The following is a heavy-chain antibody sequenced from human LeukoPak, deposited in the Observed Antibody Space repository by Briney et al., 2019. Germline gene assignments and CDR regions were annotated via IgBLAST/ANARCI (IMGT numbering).Heavy chain of an antibody. D-gene: IGHD2-15*01. CDR2: ISGSGGST. Sequence: LPGGSLRLSCAASGSTFSSYAMSWVRQAPGKGLEWVSAISGSGGSTYYADSVKGRFTISRDNSKNTLYLQMNSLRAEDTAVYYCAKGGYCSGGSCYSDYFDYWGQGTLVTVSS. V-gene: IGHV3-23*01. J-gene: IGHJ4*02. CDR3: AKGGYCSGGSCYSDYFDY. CDR1: GSTFSSYA.